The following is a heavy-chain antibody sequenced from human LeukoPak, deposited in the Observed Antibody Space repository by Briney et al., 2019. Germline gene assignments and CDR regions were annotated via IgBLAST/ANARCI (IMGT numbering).Heavy chain of an antibody. Sequence: PSETLSLTCTVSGGSMSSYYWSWIRQPAGKGLEWIGRIYTSGSTNYNPSLKSRVTMSVDTSKNQFSLKLSSVTAADTAVYYCAREYCSGGSCYAPGDYYYYYGMDVWGQGTTVTVSS. CDR1: GGSMSSYY. CDR3: AREYCSGGSCYAPGDYYYYYGMDV. J-gene: IGHJ6*02. V-gene: IGHV4-4*07. D-gene: IGHD2-15*01. CDR2: IYTSGST.